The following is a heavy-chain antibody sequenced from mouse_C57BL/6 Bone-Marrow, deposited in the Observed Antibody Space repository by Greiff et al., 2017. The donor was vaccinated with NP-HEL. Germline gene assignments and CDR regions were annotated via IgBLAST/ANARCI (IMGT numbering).Heavy chain of an antibody. Sequence: EVQRVESGGGLVKPGGSLKLSCAASGFTFSSYAMSWVRQTPEKRLEWVATTSDGGSYTYYPDNVKGRFTISRDNAKNNLYLQMSHLKSEDTAMYYCAREEDYYDYDCWYFDVWGTGTMVTVSS. V-gene: IGHV5-4*01. CDR3: AREEDYYDYDCWYFDV. CDR1: GFTFSSYA. D-gene: IGHD2-4*01. J-gene: IGHJ1*03. CDR2: TSDGGSYT.